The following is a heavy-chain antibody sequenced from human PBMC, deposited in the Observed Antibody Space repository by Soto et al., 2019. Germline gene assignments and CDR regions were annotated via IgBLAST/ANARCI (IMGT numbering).Heavy chain of an antibody. CDR2: IYSGGST. J-gene: IGHJ4*02. Sequence: EVQLVESGGGLIQPGGSLRLSCAASGLNVRSNYMSWVRQAPGKGLEWVSVIYSGGSTYYADSVKGRFTISRDNSKNTLYLQMNSLRAEDTAVYFCARDLRGYGDYGLDYWGQGTLVIVSS. CDR3: ARDLRGYGDYGLDY. D-gene: IGHD4-17*01. V-gene: IGHV3-53*01. CDR1: GLNVRSNY.